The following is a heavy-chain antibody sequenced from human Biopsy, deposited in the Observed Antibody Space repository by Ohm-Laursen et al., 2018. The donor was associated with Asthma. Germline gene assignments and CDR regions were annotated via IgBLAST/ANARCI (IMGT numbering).Heavy chain of an antibody. V-gene: IGHV3-30*18. CDR2: TSYDDSQT. D-gene: IGHD3-22*01. CDR3: AKSADYYDSTDYLDF. J-gene: IGHJ4*01. CDR1: GFAFNNSS. Sequence: SLRLSCAAAGFAFNNSSMTWVRQAPGKGLEWVAVTSYDDSQTRYADSVKGRFTISRDNAKNSLYLQMQSLRPEDTAFYYCAKSADYYDSTDYLDFWGRGTLVTVSS.